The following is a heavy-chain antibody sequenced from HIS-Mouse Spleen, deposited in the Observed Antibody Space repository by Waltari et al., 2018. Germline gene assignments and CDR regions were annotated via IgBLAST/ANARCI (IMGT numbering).Heavy chain of an antibody. CDR2: INSDGSST. D-gene: IGHD6-13*01. V-gene: IGHV3-74*01. Sequence: EVQLVESGGGLVQPGGSLRLSCAASGFSFSSYWMHWVRQAPGKGLVWVSRINSDGSSTSYADSVKGRFTISRDNAKNTLYLQMNSLRAEDTAVYYCASLAAAGIRYWFDPWGQGTLVTVSS. J-gene: IGHJ5*02. CDR1: GFSFSSYW. CDR3: ASLAAAGIRYWFDP.